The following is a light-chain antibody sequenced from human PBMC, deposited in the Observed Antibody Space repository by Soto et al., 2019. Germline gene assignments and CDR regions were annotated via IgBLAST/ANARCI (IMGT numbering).Light chain of an antibody. Sequence: IQLPQTPSCGFAIVGDRVTITCRASQNINNYLNWYQQKPGRAPKLLIYDASNLEAGVPSRFRGSGSGTEFTLTISSLQPDDFATYYCQQYNSYSITSAQPTRLDIK. V-gene: IGKV1-33*01. J-gene: IGKJ5*01. CDR1: QNINNY. CDR3: QQYNSYSIT. CDR2: DAS.